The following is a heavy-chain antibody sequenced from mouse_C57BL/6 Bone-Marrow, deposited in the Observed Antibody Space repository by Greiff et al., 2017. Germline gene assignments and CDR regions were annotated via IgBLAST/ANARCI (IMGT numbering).Heavy chain of an antibody. CDR1: GYSFTAYN. J-gene: IGHJ2*01. V-gene: IGHV1-39*01. CDR3: ARSQSANYYGSSYVGY. CDR2: INPNYGTT. Sequence: EVQLQQSGPELVKPGASVKISCKASGYSFTAYNMNWVQQSNGKSLEWIGVINPNYGTTSYNQKFKGKATLTVDQSSSTAYMQLNILTSEDAAVYYWARSQSANYYGSSYVGYWGQGTTLTVSS. D-gene: IGHD1-1*01.